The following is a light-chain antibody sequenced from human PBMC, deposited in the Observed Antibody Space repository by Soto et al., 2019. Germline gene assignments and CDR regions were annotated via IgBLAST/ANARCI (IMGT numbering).Light chain of an antibody. CDR1: SNDVGRYNL. V-gene: IGLV2-14*02. CDR2: EVS. J-gene: IGLJ1*01. Sequence: QSALTQPASVSGSPGQSLTISCTGTSNDVGRYNLVSWYQQHPRDAPKLMIYEVSNRPSGVSNRFSGSKSGNTASLTISGLQAEDEADYYCSSYTSSSTYVFGTGTKLTVL. CDR3: SSYTSSSTYV.